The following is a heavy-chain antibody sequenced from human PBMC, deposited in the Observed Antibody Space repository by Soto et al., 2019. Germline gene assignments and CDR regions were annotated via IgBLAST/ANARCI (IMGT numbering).Heavy chain of an antibody. V-gene: IGHV1-18*01. CDR1: GYTFTSYG. Sequence: ASVKVSCKASGYTFTSYGISWVRQAPGQGLEWMGWISAYNGNTNYAQKLQGRVTMTTDTSTSTAYMELRSLRSDDTAVYYCARGEPSGYDQRGNDYWGQGTLVTVSS. CDR2: ISAYNGNT. CDR3: ARGEPSGYDQRGNDY. J-gene: IGHJ4*02. D-gene: IGHD5-12*01.